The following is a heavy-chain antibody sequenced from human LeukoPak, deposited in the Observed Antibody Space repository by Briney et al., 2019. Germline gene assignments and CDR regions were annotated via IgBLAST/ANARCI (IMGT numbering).Heavy chain of an antibody. V-gene: IGHV1-18*01. D-gene: IGHD3-3*01. J-gene: IGHJ6*03. Sequence: ASVKVSCKSSGYTFTSYGISWVRQAPGQGLEWMGWISAYNGNTNYAQKLQGRVTMTTDTSTSTAYMELRSVRSDDTAVYYCARTGWSGLWHYYYYMDVWGKGTTVTVSS. CDR3: ARTGWSGLWHYYYYMDV. CDR2: ISAYNGNT. CDR1: GYTFTSYG.